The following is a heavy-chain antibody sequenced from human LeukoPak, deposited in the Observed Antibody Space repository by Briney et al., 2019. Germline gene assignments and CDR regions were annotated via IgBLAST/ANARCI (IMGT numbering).Heavy chain of an antibody. CDR2: ISSDSSTI. Sequence: PGGSLRLSCAASGFTFSTYTMNWVRQAPGKGLEWVPYISSDSSTIYYADSVKGRFTISRDNAKNSLYLQMNSLRAEDTAVYYCARNFDIWGQGTMVTVSS. CDR1: GFTFSTYT. CDR3: ARNFDI. V-gene: IGHV3-48*01. J-gene: IGHJ3*02.